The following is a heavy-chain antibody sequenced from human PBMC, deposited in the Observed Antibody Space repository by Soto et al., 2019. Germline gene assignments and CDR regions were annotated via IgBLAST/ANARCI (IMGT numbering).Heavy chain of an antibody. CDR2: FYFGGSS. CDR1: GGSISSTSNY. CDR3: ARHWGDLDP. D-gene: IGHD3-16*01. V-gene: IGHV4-39*01. J-gene: IGHJ5*02. Sequence: QVQVEESGPGLVKPSEPLSLTGNVSGGSISSTSNYWGWIRQPPGKGLEWIGCFYFGGSSYYIPSLKSRDTTSVDASKNQFSLRLTPVTATDTAINYCARHWGDLDPWGQGILVTVSS.